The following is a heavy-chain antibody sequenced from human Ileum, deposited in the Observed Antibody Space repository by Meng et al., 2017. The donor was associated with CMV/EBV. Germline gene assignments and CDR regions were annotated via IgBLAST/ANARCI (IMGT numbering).Heavy chain of an antibody. V-gene: IGHV3-30-3*01. Sequence: GESLKISCAASGFTFSSYAMHWVRQAPGKGLEWVAVISYDGSNKYYADSVKGRFTISRDNSKNTLYLQMNSLRAEDTAVYYCARDSGWYDYFDYSGQGTLVTVSS. CDR3: ARDSGWYDYFDY. J-gene: IGHJ4*02. CDR2: ISYDGSNK. D-gene: IGHD6-19*01. CDR1: GFTFSSYA.